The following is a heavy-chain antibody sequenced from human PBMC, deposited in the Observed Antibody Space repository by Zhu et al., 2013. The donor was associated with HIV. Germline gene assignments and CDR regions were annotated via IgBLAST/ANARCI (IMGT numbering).Heavy chain of an antibody. CDR1: GYTFTSYD. CDR3: AREIAAAGGPAEDY. CDR2: INPNSGGT. V-gene: IGHV1-2*02. Sequence: QVQLVQSGAEVKKPGASVKVSCKASGYTFTSYDINWVRQATGQGLEWMGWINPNSGGTNYAQKFQGRVTMTRDTSISTAYMELSRLRSDDTAVYYCAREIAAAGGPAEDYWGQGTLVTVSS. D-gene: IGHD6-13*01. J-gene: IGHJ4*02.